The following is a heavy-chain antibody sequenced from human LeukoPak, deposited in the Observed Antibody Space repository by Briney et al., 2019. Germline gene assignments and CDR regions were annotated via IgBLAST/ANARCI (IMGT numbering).Heavy chain of an antibody. Sequence: SETLSLTCTVSGGSISSYYWSWIRQPPGKGLEWIGYIYYSGSSNYNPSLKSRVTISVDTSKNQSSLKLSSVTAADTAVYCCARGGLYYDFWSGYYLYDAFDIWGQGTMVTVSS. J-gene: IGHJ3*02. CDR1: GGSISSYY. CDR3: ARGGLYYDFWSGYYLYDAFDI. CDR2: IYYSGSS. D-gene: IGHD3-3*01. V-gene: IGHV4-59*01.